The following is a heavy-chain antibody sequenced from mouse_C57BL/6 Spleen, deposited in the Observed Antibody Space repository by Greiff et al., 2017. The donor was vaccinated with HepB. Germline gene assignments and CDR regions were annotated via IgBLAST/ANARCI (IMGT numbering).Heavy chain of an antibody. Sequence: VKLVESGPGLVAPSQSLSITCTVSGFSLTSYGVDWVRQPPGKGLEWLGVIWGGGSTNYNSALMSRLSISKDNSKSQVFLKMNSLQTDDTAMYYCAKHSSYDGYYEGFAWFAYWGQGTLVTVSA. CDR1: GFSLTSYG. V-gene: IGHV2-9*01. CDR2: IWGGGST. J-gene: IGHJ3*01. CDR3: AKHSSYDGYYEGFAWFAY. D-gene: IGHD2-3*01.